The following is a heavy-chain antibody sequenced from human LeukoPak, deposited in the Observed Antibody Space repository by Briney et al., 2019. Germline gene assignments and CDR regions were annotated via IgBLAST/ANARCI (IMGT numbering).Heavy chain of an antibody. Sequence: GGSLRLSCAASGFTFSSHSMNWVRQAPGKGLEWVSSISSSSSYIYYADSVKGRFTISRDNAKNSLYLQMNSLRAEDTAVYYCASLYSGSYLLDYWGQGTLVTVSS. CDR3: ASLYSGSYLLDY. CDR1: GFTFSSHS. D-gene: IGHD1-26*01. CDR2: ISSSSSYI. V-gene: IGHV3-21*01. J-gene: IGHJ4*02.